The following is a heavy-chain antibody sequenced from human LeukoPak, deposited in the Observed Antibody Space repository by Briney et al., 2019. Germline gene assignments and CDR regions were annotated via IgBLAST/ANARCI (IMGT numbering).Heavy chain of an antibody. CDR2: ISAYNGNT. CDR1: GYTFTSYG. J-gene: IGHJ3*02. Sequence: ASVKVSCKASGYTFTSYGISWVRQAPGQGLEWMGWISAYNGNTNYAQKLQGRVTMTTDTSTSTVYMELSRLRSEDTAMYYCARTYYYDSGGYPVQVSDAFDIWGQGTMVTVSS. V-gene: IGHV1-18*01. D-gene: IGHD3-22*01. CDR3: ARTYYYDSGGYPVQVSDAFDI.